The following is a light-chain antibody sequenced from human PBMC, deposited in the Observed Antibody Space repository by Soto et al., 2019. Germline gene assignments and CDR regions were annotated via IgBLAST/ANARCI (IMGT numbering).Light chain of an antibody. J-gene: IGLJ2*01. Sequence: SYELTQPHSVSVATAQMARITCGENNIGSKAVHWYRQQPGQDPVLVIYTDNNRPSGIPERFSGSKSGTSASLAISGLQSEDEADYYCAAWDDSLNGVVFGGGTKLTVL. CDR1: NIGSKA. CDR3: AAWDDSLNGVV. V-gene: IGLV3-12*02. CDR2: TDN.